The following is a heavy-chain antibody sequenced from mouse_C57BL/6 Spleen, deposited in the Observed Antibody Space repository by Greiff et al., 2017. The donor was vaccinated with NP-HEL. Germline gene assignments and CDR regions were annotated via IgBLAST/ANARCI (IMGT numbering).Heavy chain of an antibody. J-gene: IGHJ2*01. CDR1: GYTFTSYW. V-gene: IGHV1-64*01. D-gene: IGHD1-1*01. Sequence: QVQLQQPGAELVKPGASVKLSCKASGYTFTSYWMHWVKQRPGQGLVWIGMIHPNSGSTNYNEKFKSKATLTVDKSSSTAYMQLSSLTSEDSAVYYCARSYYYGSSPYYFDYWGQGTTLTVAS. CDR3: ARSYYYGSSPYYFDY. CDR2: IHPNSGST.